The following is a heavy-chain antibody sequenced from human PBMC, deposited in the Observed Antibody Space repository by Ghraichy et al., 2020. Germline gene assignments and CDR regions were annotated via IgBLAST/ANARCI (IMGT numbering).Heavy chain of an antibody. Sequence: GGSLRLSCAASGFTFSDSYMSWIRQAPGKGLEWLSYISSSASTTQYADSVKGRVTISRDNAKNSLYLQLNSLRAEDTAVYFCAGSSAQPYFYGMEVWGQGTTGTVSS. CDR3: AGSSAQPYFYGMEV. CDR1: GFTFSDSY. J-gene: IGHJ6*02. D-gene: IGHD3-22*01. V-gene: IGHV3-11*01. CDR2: ISSSASTT.